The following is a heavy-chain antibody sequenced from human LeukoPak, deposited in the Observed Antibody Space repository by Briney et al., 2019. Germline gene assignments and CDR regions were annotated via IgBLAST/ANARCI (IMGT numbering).Heavy chain of an antibody. CDR1: GYSISSGYY. D-gene: IGHD2-21*02. V-gene: IGHV4-38-2*02. CDR3: ARARRTYCGGDCYNNWFDP. CDR2: IYHSGST. J-gene: IGHJ5*02. Sequence: PSETLSLTCTVSGYSISSGYYWGWIRQPPGKGLEWIGSIYHSGSTYYSPSLKSRVTISVDTSKNQFSLKLSSVTAADTAVYYCARARRTYCGGDCYNNWFDPWGQGTLVTVSS.